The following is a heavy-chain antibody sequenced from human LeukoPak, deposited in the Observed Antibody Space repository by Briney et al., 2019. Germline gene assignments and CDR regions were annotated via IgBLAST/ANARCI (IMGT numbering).Heavy chain of an antibody. J-gene: IGHJ6*02. CDR1: GFTFSSYA. CDR2: ISGSGGST. D-gene: IGHD2-15*01. Sequence: GGSLRLSCAASGFTFSSYAMSWVRQAPGKGLEWVSGISGSGGSTYYADSVKGRLTISRDNSKNTLYLQMNSLRAEDTAVYYCAKSPLPNYYYYGMDVWGQGTTVTVSS. V-gene: IGHV3-23*01. CDR3: AKSPLPNYYYYGMDV.